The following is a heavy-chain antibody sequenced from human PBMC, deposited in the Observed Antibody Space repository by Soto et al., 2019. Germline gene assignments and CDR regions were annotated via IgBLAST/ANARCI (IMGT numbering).Heavy chain of an antibody. Sequence: QVQLQESGTGLVKPSQTLSLTCTVSGGSISTGGYYWSWIRQHPGKGLEWIGYIYNSAPTYYNPSLKSRVTRSVDTSKNQFSLKLSSVTVADTAVYYCARDPAPWGQGALVTVSS. V-gene: IGHV4-31*03. CDR3: ARDPAP. CDR2: IYNSAPT. CDR1: GGSISTGGYY. J-gene: IGHJ5*02.